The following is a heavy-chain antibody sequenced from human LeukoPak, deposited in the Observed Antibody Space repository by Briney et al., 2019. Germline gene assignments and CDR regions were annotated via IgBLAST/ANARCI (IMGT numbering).Heavy chain of an antibody. CDR3: ARFAVGANLVDY. CDR2: ISSGASTL. D-gene: IGHD1-26*01. CDR1: GFTFSNYE. V-gene: IGHV3-48*03. Sequence: PGGSLRLSCAASGFTFSNYEMNWVRQAPGKRLEWVSYISSGASTLYYADSVRGRFTISRDNDKNSLYLQMNGLRAEDTAVYYCARFAVGANLVDYWGQGTLVTVSS. J-gene: IGHJ4*02.